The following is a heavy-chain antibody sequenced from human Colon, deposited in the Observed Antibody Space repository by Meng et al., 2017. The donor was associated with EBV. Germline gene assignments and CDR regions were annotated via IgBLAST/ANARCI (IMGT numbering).Heavy chain of an antibody. J-gene: IGHJ4*02. D-gene: IGHD6-19*01. V-gene: IGHV7-4-1*02. CDR2: ISTNTGNP. CDR3: GTLKYTSGFYGPAY. Sequence: QVVRVQCGSELKKPGASVKVSCKASGYTFTRYPMNWVRQAPGQGLEWMGWISTNTGNPTYAQGFTGRFVFSVDTSVSTAYLQISSLKAEDTAVYYCGTLKYTSGFYGPAYWGQGALVTVSS. CDR1: GYTFTRYP.